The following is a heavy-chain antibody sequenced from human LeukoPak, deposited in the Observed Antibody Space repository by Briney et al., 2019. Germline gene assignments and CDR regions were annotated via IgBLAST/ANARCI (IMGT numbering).Heavy chain of an antibody. J-gene: IGHJ3*02. Sequence: GGSLRLSCAASGFTFSSYWMTWVRQAPGKGLEWVASIKQDGSEKYCVDSVKGRFTISRDNAKNSLYLLMNSLRAEDTAVYYCARDAYNWNIDVFDIWGQGTMVTVSS. D-gene: IGHD1/OR15-1a*01. CDR3: ARDAYNWNIDVFDI. V-gene: IGHV3-7*01. CDR2: IKQDGSEK. CDR1: GFTFSSYW.